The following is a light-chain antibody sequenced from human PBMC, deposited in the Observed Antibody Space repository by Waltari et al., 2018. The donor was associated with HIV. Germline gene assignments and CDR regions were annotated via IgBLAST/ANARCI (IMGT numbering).Light chain of an antibody. CDR3: SSDGGTSAGGSRKFYVI. CDR1: SHDIAAPKF. Sequence: QSALTQPPSASGSPGHSVTIPCTGTSHDIAAPKFVPWSQQHPGKAPRLIISDVKKRPSGVPNRFFGSKSGNTASLTVSGLQAEDEATYYCSSDGGTSAGGSRKFYVIFGGGTKLTVL. CDR2: DVK. J-gene: IGLJ2*01. V-gene: IGLV2-8*01.